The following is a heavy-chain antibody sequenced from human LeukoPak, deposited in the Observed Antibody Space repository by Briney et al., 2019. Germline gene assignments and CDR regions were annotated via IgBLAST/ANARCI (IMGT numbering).Heavy chain of an antibody. Sequence: SETLSLTCTVPGASISSSTYYWGWIRQPPGKGLEWIGSISNSGNTYYNSSLKSRVTISFNTSANQFSLKLSSVTAADTAVYFCAREDYDFWSTSFTGPLPYYFKFWGQGTLVTVSS. CDR2: ISNSGNT. V-gene: IGHV4-39*07. CDR1: GASISSSTYY. D-gene: IGHD3-3*01. CDR3: AREDYDFWSTSFTGPLPYYFKF. J-gene: IGHJ4*02.